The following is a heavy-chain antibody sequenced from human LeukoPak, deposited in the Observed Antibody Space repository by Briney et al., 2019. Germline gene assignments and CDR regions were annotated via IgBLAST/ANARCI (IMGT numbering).Heavy chain of an antibody. J-gene: IGHJ4*02. CDR1: GFTFSSYG. Sequence: PGGSLRLSCAASGFTFSSYGMHWVRQAPGKGLEWVAVISYDGNHKYYGDSVKGRFTISRDNSRNTLYLQMDSLKTEDTAVYYCAKGELHFNTCSFDSWGQGTLVTVSS. D-gene: IGHD1-26*01. V-gene: IGHV3-30*18. CDR3: AKGELHFNTCSFDS. CDR2: ISYDGNHK.